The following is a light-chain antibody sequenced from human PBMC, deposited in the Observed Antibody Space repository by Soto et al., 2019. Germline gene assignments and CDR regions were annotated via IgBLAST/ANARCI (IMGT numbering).Light chain of an antibody. Sequence: QSVLTQPASVSGSPGQSITISCTGTSSDVGNYNLVSWYQQHPGKAPKLIIYEGSKRPSGVSNRFSGSKSGNTASLTVSGLQAEYEADYYCCSYAPTSTFVFGTGTKVTVL. J-gene: IGLJ1*01. CDR1: SSDVGNYNL. CDR2: EGS. CDR3: CSYAPTSTFV. V-gene: IGLV2-23*01.